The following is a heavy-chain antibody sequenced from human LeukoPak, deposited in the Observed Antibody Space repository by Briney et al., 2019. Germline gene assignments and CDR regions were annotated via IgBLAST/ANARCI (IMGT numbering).Heavy chain of an antibody. D-gene: IGHD3-3*01. CDR1: GYTFTSYA. Sequence: GAPVKVSCKASGYTFTSYAMHWVRQAPGQRLEWMGWVNAGNGNTKYSQKFQGRVTITRDTSASTAYMELSSLRSEDTAVYYCARALKGYYDFWSGYYPNYYFDYWGQGTLVTVSS. CDR3: ARALKGYYDFWSGYYPNYYFDY. CDR2: VNAGNGNT. V-gene: IGHV1-3*01. J-gene: IGHJ4*02.